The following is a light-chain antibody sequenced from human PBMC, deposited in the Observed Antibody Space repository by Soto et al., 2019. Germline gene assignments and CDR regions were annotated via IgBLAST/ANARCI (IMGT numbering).Light chain of an antibody. Sequence: DIQMTQSPSSLSASVGDRVIITCRASQGIGDDLGWYQQKPGKAPKRLIYAASSLQSGVPARFRGSGSGTDFTPTISSLQPDDFASYYGLQHNTYPWTFGPGTKVEVK. V-gene: IGKV1-17*01. CDR1: QGIGDD. J-gene: IGKJ1*01. CDR3: LQHNTYPWT. CDR2: AAS.